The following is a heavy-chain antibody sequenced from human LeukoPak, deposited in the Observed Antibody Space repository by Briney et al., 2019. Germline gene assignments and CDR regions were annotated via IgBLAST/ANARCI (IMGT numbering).Heavy chain of an antibody. D-gene: IGHD5-24*01. CDR2: IYHSGST. V-gene: IGHV4-4*02. CDR1: GGSISSSNW. J-gene: IGHJ3*02. CDR3: ARAMGRRAFDT. Sequence: PSETLSLTCAVSGGSISSSNWWSWVRQPPGKVLEWIGVIYHSGSTNYNPSVKSRVTISVDKSKNQFSLQLSSVTAEDTAVYYCARAMGRRAFDTSGQGATVTASS.